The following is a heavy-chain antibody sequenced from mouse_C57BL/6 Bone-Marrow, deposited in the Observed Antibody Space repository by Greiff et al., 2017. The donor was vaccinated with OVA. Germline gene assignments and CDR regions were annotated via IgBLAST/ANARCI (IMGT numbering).Heavy chain of an antibody. J-gene: IGHJ2*01. D-gene: IGHD2-2*01. V-gene: IGHV5-4*01. CDR2: ISDGGSYT. CDR1: GFTFSSYA. Sequence: EVHLVESGGGLVKPGGSLKLSCAASGFTFSSYAMSWVRQTPEKRLEWVATISDGGSYTYYPDNVKGRFTISRDNAKNNLYLQMSHLKSEDTAMYYCARDGYPDYWGQGTTLTVSS. CDR3: ARDGYPDY.